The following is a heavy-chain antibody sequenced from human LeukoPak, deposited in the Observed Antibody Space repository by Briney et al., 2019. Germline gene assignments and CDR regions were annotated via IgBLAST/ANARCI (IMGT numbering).Heavy chain of an antibody. D-gene: IGHD6-13*01. CDR3: ARDLEGSSWSYYYYGMDV. CDR2: IYTSGST. V-gene: IGHV4-4*07. CDR1: GGSISSYY. J-gene: IGHJ6*02. Sequence: PSETLSLTRTVSGGSISSYYWSWIRQPAGKGLEWIGRIYTSGSTNYNPSLKSRVTMSVDTSKNQFSLKLSSVTAADTAVYYCARDLEGSSWSYYYYGMDVWGQGTTVTVSS.